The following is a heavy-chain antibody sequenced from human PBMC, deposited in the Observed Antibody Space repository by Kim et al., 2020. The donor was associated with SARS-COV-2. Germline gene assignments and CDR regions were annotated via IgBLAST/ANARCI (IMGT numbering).Heavy chain of an antibody. D-gene: IGHD1-7*01. CDR2: TYYRSKWYY. J-gene: IGHJ3*01. CDR1: GDSVSRNTVT. CDR3: ARGSTQELFD. V-gene: IGHV6-1*01. Sequence: SQTLSLTCAISGDSVSRNTVTWNWIRQSPSRGLEWLGRTYYRSKWYYEYGVSVKGRISIDPDTSKNQFSLQLNSVTPEDTAVYYCARGSTQELFDCGQGTVVTVSS.